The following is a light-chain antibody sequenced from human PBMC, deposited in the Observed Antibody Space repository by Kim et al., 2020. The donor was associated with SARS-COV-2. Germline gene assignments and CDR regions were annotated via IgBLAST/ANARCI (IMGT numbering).Light chain of an antibody. CDR1: YFIAHW. J-gene: IGKJ5*01. CDR2: SAS. Sequence: VGDRVNHTLRAGYFIAHWVAVYQQKPGRAPWRLISSASSLQSGVPSRFSGSGSGTDCTLTINSVQPEDVATYYCQEAIGFPTTFGQGTRLEI. CDR3: QEAIGFPTT. V-gene: IGKV1-12*01.